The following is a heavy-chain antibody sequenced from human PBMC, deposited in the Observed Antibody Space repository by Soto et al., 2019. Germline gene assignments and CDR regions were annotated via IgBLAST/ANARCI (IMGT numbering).Heavy chain of an antibody. CDR3: AREPRGEYTYGPYYYFLHGMDV. CDR2: TYYRSKWYN. V-gene: IGHV6-1*01. J-gene: IGHJ6*02. CDR1: GDSVSSNSAA. D-gene: IGHD5-18*01. Sequence: PSQTLSLTCAISGDSVSSNSAAWNWIRQSPSRGLEWLGRTYYRSKWYNDYPISVKGRITINPDTSKNRFSLQLNSVTPEDTALYYCAREPRGEYTYGPYYYFLHGMDVWGQGTTVTVSS.